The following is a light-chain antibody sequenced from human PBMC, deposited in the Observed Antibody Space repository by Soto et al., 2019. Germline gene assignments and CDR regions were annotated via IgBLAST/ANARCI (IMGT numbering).Light chain of an antibody. Sequence: QSVLTQPPSVSGAPGQRVTISCTGSSSNIGAGYYVHWYQQLPGTAPKLLIYGNSNRPSGVPDRFSGSKSGTSASLAITGLQAEDEADYDCQSYDSSLSGSVVFGGGTKLTVL. CDR3: QSYDSSLSGSVV. J-gene: IGLJ2*01. CDR2: GNS. CDR1: SSNIGAGYY. V-gene: IGLV1-40*01.